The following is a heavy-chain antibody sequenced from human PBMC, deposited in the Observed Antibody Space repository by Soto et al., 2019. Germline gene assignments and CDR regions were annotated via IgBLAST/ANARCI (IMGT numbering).Heavy chain of an antibody. J-gene: IGHJ6*02. V-gene: IGHV3-9*01. Sequence: GGSLRLSCAASGFTVTSNYMTWVRQAPGKGLEWVSGISWNSGSIGYADSVKGRFTISRDNAKNSLYLQMNSLRAEDTALYYCAKSSGSSGWTGGMDVWGQGTTVTVSS. CDR1: GFTVTSNY. D-gene: IGHD6-19*01. CDR2: ISWNSGSI. CDR3: AKSSGSSGWTGGMDV.